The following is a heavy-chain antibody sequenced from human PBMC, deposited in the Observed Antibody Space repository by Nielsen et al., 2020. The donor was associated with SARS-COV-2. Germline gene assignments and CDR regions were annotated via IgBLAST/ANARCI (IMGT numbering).Heavy chain of an antibody. D-gene: IGHD3-9*01. V-gene: IGHV1-46*01. CDR2: ISSYSGNT. Sequence: WVRQAPGQGLEWMGWISSYSGNTSYAQKFQGRVTMTRDTSTSTVYMELSSLRSEDTAVYYCARAGPSQATEDPYDILTGPRNYYGMDVWGQGTTVTVSS. CDR3: ARAGPSQATEDPYDILTGPRNYYGMDV. J-gene: IGHJ6*02.